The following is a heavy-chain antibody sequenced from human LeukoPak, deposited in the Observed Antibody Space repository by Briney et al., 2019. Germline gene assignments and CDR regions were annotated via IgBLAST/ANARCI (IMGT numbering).Heavy chain of an antibody. CDR3: AKSDCETIGCKRLHY. CDR1: GFTLSNYA. V-gene: IGHV3-23*01. Sequence: GGSLRLSCATSGFTLSNYAMHWVRQAPGKGLEWVSAISGSDGNTNYADSAKGRFTISRDNSKNTLYLQMNSLRAEDTALSYCAKSDCETIGCKRLHYWGQGTLVTVSS. J-gene: IGHJ4*02. CDR2: ISGSDGNT. D-gene: IGHD2-21*02.